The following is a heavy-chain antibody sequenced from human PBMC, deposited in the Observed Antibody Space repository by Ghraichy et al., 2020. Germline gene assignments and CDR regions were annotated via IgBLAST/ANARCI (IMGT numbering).Heavy chain of an antibody. Sequence: SQTLSLTCSVYDESFSGYYWNWIRQPPGKGLEWVGNINHSGSTTYNPSLQSRVTMSVDTSKNQFSLKLSSVTAADTAVYYCARANRVTIFGEVPYYMDVWAKGTTVTVSS. J-gene: IGHJ6*03. CDR2: INHSGST. CDR1: DESFSGYY. D-gene: IGHD3-3*01. V-gene: IGHV4-34*01. CDR3: ARANRVTIFGEVPYYMDV.